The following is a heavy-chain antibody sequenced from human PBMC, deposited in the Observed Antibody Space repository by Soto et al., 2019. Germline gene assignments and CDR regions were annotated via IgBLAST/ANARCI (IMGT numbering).Heavy chain of an antibody. D-gene: IGHD2-21*01. CDR1: GYTFTSYA. CDR3: ARGDLLWWLHAFDI. CDR2: INAGNGNT. Sequence: GASVQVSCKASGYTFTSYAMHWVRQAPGQRLEWMGWINAGNGNTKYSQKFQGRVTITRDTSASTAYMELSSLRSEDTAVYYCARGDLLWWLHAFDIWGQGTMVTVSS. V-gene: IGHV1-3*01. J-gene: IGHJ3*02.